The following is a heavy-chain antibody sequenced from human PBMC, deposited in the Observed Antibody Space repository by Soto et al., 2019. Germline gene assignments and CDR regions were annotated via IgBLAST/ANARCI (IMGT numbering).Heavy chain of an antibody. CDR2: ISSSSSHI. CDR3: ARILASGRIY. D-gene: IGHD2-15*01. CDR1: GFTFSSYS. Sequence: EVQLVESGGGLVKPGGSLRLSCAASGFTFSSYSMNWVRQAPGKGLEWVSSISSSSSHIYYADSVKGRFTISRDNAKNSLYLQMNSLRAEDTAVYYCARILASGRIYWGQGTLVTVSS. V-gene: IGHV3-21*01. J-gene: IGHJ4*02.